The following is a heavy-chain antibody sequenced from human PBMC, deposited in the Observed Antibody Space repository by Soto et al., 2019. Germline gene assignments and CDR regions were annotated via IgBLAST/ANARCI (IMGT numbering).Heavy chain of an antibody. CDR3: ASVWRQQLPFFDF. CDR1: GGSISGNS. Sequence: QVQLQESGPGLVKPSETLSLTCTVSGGSISGNSWSWIRQPPGKGLEWIGYVSSSGSTKYNPSLKSRVTISVDTSKNQFSLKLTSVTAADMAVYYCASVWRQQLPFFDFWGQGTLLTVSS. D-gene: IGHD6-13*01. CDR2: VSSSGST. V-gene: IGHV4-59*01. J-gene: IGHJ4*02.